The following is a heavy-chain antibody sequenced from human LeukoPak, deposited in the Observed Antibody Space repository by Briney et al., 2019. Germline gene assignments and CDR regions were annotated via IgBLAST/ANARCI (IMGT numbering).Heavy chain of an antibody. CDR2: IYPGDSDI. D-gene: IGHD5-18*01. CDR3: ARFAPYSYGFDP. CDR1: GYSFTSYW. Sequence: GESLKISCKGSGYSFTSYWIGWVRQMPGKGLEWMGIIYPGDSDIRYSPSFEGQVTISADKSISTAYLQWSTLKASDTAIYYCARFAPYSYGFDPWGQGTQVSVSS. J-gene: IGHJ5*02. V-gene: IGHV5-51*01.